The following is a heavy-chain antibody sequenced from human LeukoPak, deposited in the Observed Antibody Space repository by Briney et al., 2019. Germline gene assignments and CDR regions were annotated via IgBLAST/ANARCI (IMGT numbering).Heavy chain of an antibody. CDR1: CGSISSYY. V-gene: IGHV4-59*01. D-gene: IGHD6-13*01. J-gene: IGHJ4*02. CDR2: IYYSGST. CDR3: ARYSSSWYGVDY. Sequence: PSETLSLTCTVSCGSISSYYWSWIRQPPGKGLEWIGYIYYSGSTNYNPSLKSRVTISVDTSKNQFSLKLSSVTAADTAVYYCARYSSSWYGVDYWGQGTLVTVSS.